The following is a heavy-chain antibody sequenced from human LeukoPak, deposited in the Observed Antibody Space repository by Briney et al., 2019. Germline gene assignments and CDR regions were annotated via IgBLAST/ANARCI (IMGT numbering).Heavy chain of an antibody. CDR2: IKQDGSEK. Sequence: SGGSLRLSCGASGFTFSSCWVSCLRQAPGKGLEWVANIKQDGSEKYYVDSVKGRFTISRDNAKNSLYLQMNSLRAEDTAVYYWARGDTPFDYWGQGTLVTVSS. CDR1: GFTFSSCW. CDR3: ARGDTPFDY. J-gene: IGHJ4*02. D-gene: IGHD5-18*01. V-gene: IGHV3-7*04.